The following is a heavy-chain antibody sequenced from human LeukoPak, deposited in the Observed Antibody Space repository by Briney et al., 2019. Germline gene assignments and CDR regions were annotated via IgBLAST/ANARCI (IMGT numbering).Heavy chain of an antibody. V-gene: IGHV3-21*01. CDR3: ARGQQGGIGEFPPDYYYYGMDV. Sequence: PGGSLRLSCAASGLTFSSYSMNWVRQAPGKGLEWVSSISSSSSYIYYADSVKGRFTISRVNAKNSLYLQMNSLRAEDTAVYYCARGQQGGIGEFPPDYYYYGMDVWGQGTTVTVSS. D-gene: IGHD3-10*01. CDR2: ISSSSSYI. J-gene: IGHJ6*02. CDR1: GLTFSSYS.